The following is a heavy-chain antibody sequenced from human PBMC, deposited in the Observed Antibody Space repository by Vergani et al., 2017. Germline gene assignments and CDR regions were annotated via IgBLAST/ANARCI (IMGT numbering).Heavy chain of an antibody. CDR3: ARAAGKNTIFGVVIISYFDY. D-gene: IGHD3-3*01. CDR1: GGTFSSYA. CDR2: IIPIFGTA. V-gene: IGHV1-69*01. J-gene: IGHJ4*02. Sequence: QVQLVQSGAEVKKPGSSVKVSCKASGGTFSSYAISWVRQAPGQGLEWMGGIIPIFGTANYAQKFQGRVTITADESTSTAYMELSSLRSEDTAVYYCARAAGKNTIFGVVIISYFDYWGQGTLVTVSS.